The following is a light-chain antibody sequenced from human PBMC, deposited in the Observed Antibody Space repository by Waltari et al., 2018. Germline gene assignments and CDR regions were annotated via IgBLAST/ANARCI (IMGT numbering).Light chain of an antibody. CDR2: KAS. Sequence: DIQMTQSPSSLSASVGDRVTITCRASQSISSYLNWYQQRPGKAPKLLIYKASSLESGVPSRFSGSGSGTEFTLTISSLQPDDFATYYCQHYNTYPFTFGPGTKVDIK. J-gene: IGKJ3*01. CDR1: QSISSY. CDR3: QHYNTYPFT. V-gene: IGKV1-5*03.